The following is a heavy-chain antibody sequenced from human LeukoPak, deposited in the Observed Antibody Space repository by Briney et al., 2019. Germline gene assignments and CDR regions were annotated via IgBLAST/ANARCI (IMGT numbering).Heavy chain of an antibody. J-gene: IGHJ1*01. V-gene: IGHV3-11*01. CDR1: GFTFSDYY. CDR3: ARLGRWLQLGYFQH. CDR2: ISSSGSTI. Sequence: PGESLKISCAASGFTFSDYYMSWIRQAPGKGLEWVSYISSSGSTIYYADSVKGRFTISRDNAKNSLYLQMNSLRAEDTAVYYCARLGRWLQLGYFQHWGQGTLVTVSS. D-gene: IGHD5-24*01.